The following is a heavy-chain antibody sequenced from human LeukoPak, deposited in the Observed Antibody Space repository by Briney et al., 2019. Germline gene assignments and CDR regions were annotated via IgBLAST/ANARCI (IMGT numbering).Heavy chain of an antibody. J-gene: IGHJ4*02. CDR3: ARLNSSGYYPYYFDY. CDR2: IYYSGST. CDR1: GGSISSSSYY. D-gene: IGHD3-22*01. V-gene: IGHV4-39*01. Sequence: SETLSLTCTVSGGSISSSSYYWGWIRQPPGKGLEWIGSIYYSGSTYYNPSLKSRVTISVDTSKNQFSLKLSSVTAADTAVNYCARLNSSGYYPYYFDYWGQGTLVTVSS.